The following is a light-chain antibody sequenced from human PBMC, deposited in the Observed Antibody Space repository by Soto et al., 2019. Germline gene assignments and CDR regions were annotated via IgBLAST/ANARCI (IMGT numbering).Light chain of an antibody. CDR1: QGISNY. CDR2: AAS. V-gene: IGKV1-27*01. CDR3: QQRSSWPLM. Sequence: DIQMSQSPSSMSVSVGGKVAITGRASQGISNYLAWYQQKPGKVPKLLIYAASTLQLGVPSRFSGSGSGTDFTLTISSLEPEDFSVYYCQQRSSWPLMFGGGTKVDIK. J-gene: IGKJ4*02.